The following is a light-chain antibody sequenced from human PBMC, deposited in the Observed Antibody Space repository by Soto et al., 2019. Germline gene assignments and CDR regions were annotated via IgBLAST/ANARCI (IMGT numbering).Light chain of an antibody. CDR1: QSVSSSY. CDR3: QQYGSSSEIT. Sequence: EMVLTQSPGTLSLSPGERATLSCMASQSVSSSYLAWYQQKPGQAPRLLIYAASSRATGIPDRFSGSGSGTDFTLTISRLEPEDFAVYYCQQYGSSSEITFGQGTRLEIK. J-gene: IGKJ5*01. CDR2: AAS. V-gene: IGKV3-20*01.